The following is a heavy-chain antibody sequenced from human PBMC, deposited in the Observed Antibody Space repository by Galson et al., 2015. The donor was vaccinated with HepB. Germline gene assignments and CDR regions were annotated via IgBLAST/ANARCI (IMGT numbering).Heavy chain of an antibody. CDR3: ARDDYGDYVILPHYYMDV. D-gene: IGHD4-17*01. J-gene: IGHJ6*03. CDR2: IKQDGSEK. Sequence: SLRLSCAASGLTFSSYWMSWVRQAPGKGLEWVVNIKQDGSEKYYVDSVKGRFTISRDNAKNSLYLQMNSLRAEDTAVYYCARDDYGDYVILPHYYMDVWGKGTTVTVSS. V-gene: IGHV3-7*01. CDR1: GLTFSSYW.